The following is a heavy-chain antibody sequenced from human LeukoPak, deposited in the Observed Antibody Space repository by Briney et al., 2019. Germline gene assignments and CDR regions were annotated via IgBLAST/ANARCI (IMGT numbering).Heavy chain of an antibody. J-gene: IGHJ5*02. CDR2: INHSGST. V-gene: IGHV4-34*01. D-gene: IGHD6-13*01. CDR3: ARVVYSSSWGWFDP. CDR1: GGSFSGYY. Sequence: PSETLSLTCAVYGGSFSGYYWSWIRQPPGKGLEWIGEINHSGSTNYNPSLKSRVTISVDTSKNQFSLKLSSVTAADTAVYYCARVVYSSSWGWFDPWGQGTLVTVSS.